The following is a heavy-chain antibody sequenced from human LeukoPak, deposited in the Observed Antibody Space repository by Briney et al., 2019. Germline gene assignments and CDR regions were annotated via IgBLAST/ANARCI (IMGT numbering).Heavy chain of an antibody. V-gene: IGHV3-21*01. J-gene: IGHJ4*02. Sequence: PGGSLRLSCAASGFTFSSYSMIWVRQAPGKGLEWVSSISSSSSYIYYADSVKGRFTISRDNAKNSLYLQMNSLRAEDTAVYYCARDSRGRYSYGFDYWGQGTLVTVSS. CDR3: ARDSRGRYSYGFDY. CDR2: ISSSSSYI. D-gene: IGHD5-18*01. CDR1: GFTFSSYS.